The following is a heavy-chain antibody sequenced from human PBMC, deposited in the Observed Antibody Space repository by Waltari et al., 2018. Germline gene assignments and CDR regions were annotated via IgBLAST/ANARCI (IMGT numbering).Heavy chain of an antibody. V-gene: IGHV4-59*01. CDR1: GGSISSYY. Sequence: QVQLQESGPGLVKPSETLSLTCTVSGGSISSYYWSWIRQPPGKGLEWIGYIYYSGSTNYNPALKSRVTISVDTSKNQCSLKLSAVTAADTAVYYCARGKYYYYYYGMDVWGQGTTVTVSS. J-gene: IGHJ6*02. CDR3: ARGKYYYYYYGMDV. CDR2: IYYSGST.